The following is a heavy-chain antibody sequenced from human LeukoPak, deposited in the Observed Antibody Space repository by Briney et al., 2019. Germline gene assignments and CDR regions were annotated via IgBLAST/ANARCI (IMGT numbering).Heavy chain of an antibody. D-gene: IGHD3-10*01. CDR3: AARGGKAGPIDY. CDR1: GGSISSGGSS. Sequence: TLSLTCAVSGGSISSGGSSWSWIRQPPGKGLEWIGYIYHSGSTYYNPSLKSRVTISVDRSKNQFSLKLSSVTAADTAVYYCAARGGKAGPIDYWGQGTLVTVSS. V-gene: IGHV4-30-2*01. J-gene: IGHJ4*02. CDR2: IYHSGST.